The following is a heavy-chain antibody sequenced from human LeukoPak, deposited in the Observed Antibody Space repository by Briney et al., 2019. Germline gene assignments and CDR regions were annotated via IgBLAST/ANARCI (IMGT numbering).Heavy chain of an antibody. CDR3: ARGVQSEP. J-gene: IGHJ5*02. CDR1: RFTFTDYT. V-gene: IGHV3-53*04. Sequence: GGSLRLSCAASRFTFTDYTMNLVRQAPGKRLEWVSVISSGGETYYADSVKGRFTISRHNSKNTVYLQMSSLRIEDTAVYYCARGVQSEPWGQGTLVTVSS. CDR2: ISSGGET.